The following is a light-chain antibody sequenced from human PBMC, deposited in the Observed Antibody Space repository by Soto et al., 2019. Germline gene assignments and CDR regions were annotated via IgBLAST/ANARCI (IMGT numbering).Light chain of an antibody. CDR2: GAS. CDR1: QSVSSSY. Sequence: LTLSPGTLSLSPGERATLSCRSSQSVSSSYLAWYQQKPGQAPRLLIYGASSRATGIPDRFSGSGSGTDFTLTISRLEPEDFEVYYCQQYGSSPPRLTSGQGTRLEIK. CDR3: QQYGSSPPRLT. V-gene: IGKV3-20*01. J-gene: IGKJ5*01.